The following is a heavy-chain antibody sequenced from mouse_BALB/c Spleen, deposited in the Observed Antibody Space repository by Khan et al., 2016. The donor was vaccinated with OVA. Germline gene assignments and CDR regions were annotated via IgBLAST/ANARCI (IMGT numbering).Heavy chain of an antibody. CDR1: GYSITSDYA. CDR3: ARDGSRYNYAMDY. D-gene: IGHD2-3*01. Sequence: EVQLQGSGPGLVKPSQSLSLTCTVTGYSITSDYAWNWIRQFPGNKLEWMGYISYSGSTNYNPALKSRISITRDTSKNQFFLQLNSVTTEDTATYYCARDGSRYNYAMDYWGQGTSVTVSS. CDR2: ISYSGST. V-gene: IGHV3-2*02. J-gene: IGHJ4*01.